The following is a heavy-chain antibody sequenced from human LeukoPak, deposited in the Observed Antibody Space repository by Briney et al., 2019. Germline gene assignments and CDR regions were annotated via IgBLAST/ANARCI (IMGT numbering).Heavy chain of an antibody. J-gene: IGHJ3*02. Sequence: GGSLRLSCAASGFTFSSYWMSWVRQAPGKGLEWVASIKQDGSETRYVDSTKGRFTIFRGNTKTSLYLQMNSLRAEDTAVYYCARYGLGDTFDIWGQGTVVTVSS. CDR1: GFTFSSYW. D-gene: IGHD4-17*01. CDR2: IKQDGSET. V-gene: IGHV3-7*01. CDR3: ARYGLGDTFDI.